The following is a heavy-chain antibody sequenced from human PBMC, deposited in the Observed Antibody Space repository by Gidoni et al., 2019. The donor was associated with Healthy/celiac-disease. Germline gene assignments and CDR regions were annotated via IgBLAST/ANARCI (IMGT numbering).Heavy chain of an antibody. D-gene: IGHD3-22*01. Sequence: QVQLVESGGGVVQPGRSLRLSCAASGFTFSSYGMHWVRQAPGKGLEWVAVISYDGSNKYYADSVKGRLTISRDNSKNTLYLQMNSLRAEDTAVYYCAKGDSSGYYYGAFDIWGQGTMVTVSS. CDR1: GFTFSSYG. CDR2: ISYDGSNK. V-gene: IGHV3-30*18. J-gene: IGHJ3*02. CDR3: AKGDSSGYYYGAFDI.